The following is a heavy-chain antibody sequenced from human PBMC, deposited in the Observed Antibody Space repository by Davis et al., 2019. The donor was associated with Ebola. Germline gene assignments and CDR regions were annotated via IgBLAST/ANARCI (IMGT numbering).Heavy chain of an antibody. CDR1: GFTFSDYY. Sequence: WGSLRLSCAASGFTFSDYYMSWIRQSPGKGLEWVSYISSSSSYTYYADSVKGRFTISRDNSKNTLYLQMNSLRAEDTAVYYCARIYYYYYGMDVWGQGTTVTVSS. V-gene: IGHV3-11*06. J-gene: IGHJ6*02. CDR2: ISSSSSYT. CDR3: ARIYYYYYGMDV.